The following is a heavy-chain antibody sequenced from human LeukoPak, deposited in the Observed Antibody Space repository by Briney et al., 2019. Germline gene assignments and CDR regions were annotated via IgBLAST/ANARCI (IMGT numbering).Heavy chain of an antibody. CDR1: GYTFTSYY. J-gene: IGHJ6*04. V-gene: IGHV1-46*01. Sequence: ASVKVSCKASGYTFTSYYVHWVRQAPGQGLEWMGIINPSGGSTSYAQKFQGRVTMTRDTSTSTVYMELSSLRSEDTAVYYCTRADSSGGNYYYYYGMDVWGKGTTVTVSS. CDR3: TRADSSGGNYYYYYGMDV. CDR2: INPSGGST. D-gene: IGHD6-19*01.